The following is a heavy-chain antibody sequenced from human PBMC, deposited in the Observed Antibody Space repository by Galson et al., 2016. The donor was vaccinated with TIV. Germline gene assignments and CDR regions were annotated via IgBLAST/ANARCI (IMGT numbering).Heavy chain of an antibody. V-gene: IGHV1-18*01. Sequence: SVKVSCKASGGIFSSYSWVRQAPGQGLEWMGWISTYNGNTNYAQKLQDRVTMTKDTSTSTAYMELRSLRYDDTAVYYCARDAPYSSSWSIDYWGQGSLVTVSS. CDR3: ARDAPYSSSWSIDY. J-gene: IGHJ4*02. CDR1: GGIFSSY. CDR2: ISTYNGNT. D-gene: IGHD6-13*01.